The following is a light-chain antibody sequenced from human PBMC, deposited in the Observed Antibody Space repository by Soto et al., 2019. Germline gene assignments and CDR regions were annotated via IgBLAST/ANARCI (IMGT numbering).Light chain of an antibody. J-gene: IGLJ2*01. V-gene: IGLV2-14*01. CDR3: SSYTTRNTVI. CDR2: EVT. Sequence: QSVLTQSASVSGSPGQSITISCTGTSSDVGGYTFVSWYQHHPGKAPKLLIYEVTKRPSGVSNRFSASKSGNTASLTISRLQAEDEADYYCSSYTTRNTVIFGGGTKLTVL. CDR1: SSDVGGYTF.